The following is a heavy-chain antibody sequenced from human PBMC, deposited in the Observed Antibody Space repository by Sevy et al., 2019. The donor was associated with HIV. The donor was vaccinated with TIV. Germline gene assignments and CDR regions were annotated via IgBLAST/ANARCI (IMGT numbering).Heavy chain of an antibody. J-gene: IGHJ6*02. CDR1: GFTFSSYA. CDR3: AKGYCSGGSCPRDYYYYGMDV. D-gene: IGHD2-15*01. CDR2: VSVTGRST. V-gene: IGHV3-23*01. Sequence: GGSLRLSCAASGFTFSSYAMNWVRQAPGKGLDWVSSVSVTGRSTYYADSVEGRFTISRDNSKSTLYLQINSLRADDTAVYYCAKGYCSGGSCPRDYYYYGMDVWGQGTTVTVSS.